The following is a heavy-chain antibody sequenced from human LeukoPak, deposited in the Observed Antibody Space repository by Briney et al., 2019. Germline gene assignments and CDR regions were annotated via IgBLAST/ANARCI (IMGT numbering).Heavy chain of an antibody. J-gene: IGHJ6*02. Sequence: GGSLRLSCAASGFTFISYWMHWVRQAPGKGLVWVSRINSDGSSTRYADSAKGRFTISRDNAKNTLYLQMNTLRAEDTAVYYCARAAYSSMDVWGQGTTVTVSS. CDR2: INSDGSST. V-gene: IGHV3-74*01. CDR1: GFTFISYW. CDR3: ARAAYSSMDV. D-gene: IGHD6-13*01.